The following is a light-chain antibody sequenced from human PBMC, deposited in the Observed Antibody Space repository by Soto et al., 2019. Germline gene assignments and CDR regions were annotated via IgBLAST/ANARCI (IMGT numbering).Light chain of an antibody. CDR1: SSDVGGYNY. CDR2: DVS. V-gene: IGLV2-11*01. CDR3: CSYAGSYSPVV. J-gene: IGLJ2*01. Sequence: QSALTQPRSVSGSPGQSVTISCTGTSSDVGGYNYVSWYQNHPGKAPKLMIYDVSKRPSEVPDRFSGSKSGNTASLTISGLQAEEEADYYCCSYAGSYSPVVFGGGTKVTVL.